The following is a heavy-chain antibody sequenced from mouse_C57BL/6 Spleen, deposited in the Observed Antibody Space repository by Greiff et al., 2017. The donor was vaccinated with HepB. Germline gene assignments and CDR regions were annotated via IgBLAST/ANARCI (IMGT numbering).Heavy chain of an antibody. CDR2: IDPDTGGT. V-gene: IGHV1-15*01. D-gene: IGHD1-1*01. CDR3: TRRDAFTTVEKSPDY. CDR1: GYTFTDYE. J-gene: IGHJ2*01. Sequence: QVQLQQSGAELVRPGASVTLSCKASGYTFTDYEMHWVKQTPVHGLEWIGAIDPDTGGTAYNQKFKGKATLTADKSSSTAYMELRSLTSEDSAFYYCTRRDAFTTVEKSPDYWGQGTTLTVSS.